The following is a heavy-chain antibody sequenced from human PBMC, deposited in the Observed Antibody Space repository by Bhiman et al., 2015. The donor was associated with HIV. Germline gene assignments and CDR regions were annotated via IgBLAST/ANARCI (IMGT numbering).Heavy chain of an antibody. J-gene: IGHJ3*02. D-gene: IGHD2-8*02. CDR3: AKSGLFVLVVYAPDVFDI. CDR1: GFTFSDAW. Sequence: VQLVESGGGLVKPGGSLRLSCAASGFTFSDAWMNWVRQAPGKGLEWVAVTSYDGSNKYYADSVKGRFTISRDNSKNTLYLQMNSLRAEDTAVYYCAKSGLFVLVVYAPDVFDIWGQGTMVTVSS. CDR2: TSYDGSNK. V-gene: IGHV3-30*18.